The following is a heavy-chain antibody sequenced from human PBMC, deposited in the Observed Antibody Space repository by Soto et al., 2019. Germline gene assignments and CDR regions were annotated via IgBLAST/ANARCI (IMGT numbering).Heavy chain of an antibody. Sequence: QVQLVQSGAEVKKPGASVKVSCKASGYTFTSYGISWVRQAPGQGLEWMGWISAYNGNTNYAQKLQGRVTMTTDTATSTAYMELRSLRSEDTAVYYCARDRSLYCSSTSCAEEYNWFDPWGQGTLVTVSS. CDR3: ARDRSLYCSSTSCAEEYNWFDP. CDR1: GYTFTSYG. J-gene: IGHJ5*02. D-gene: IGHD2-2*01. CDR2: ISAYNGNT. V-gene: IGHV1-18*01.